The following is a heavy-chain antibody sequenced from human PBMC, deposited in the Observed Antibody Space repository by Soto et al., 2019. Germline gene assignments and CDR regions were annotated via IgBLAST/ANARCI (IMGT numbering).Heavy chain of an antibody. CDR3: ARAQGCGGDCFAAFDI. V-gene: IGHV1-69*13. CDR2: IIPIFGTA. J-gene: IGHJ3*02. Sequence: SVKVSCKASGGTFSSYAISWVRQAPGQGLEWMGGIIPIFGTANYAQKFQGRVTITADESTSTAYMELSSLRSEDTAVYYCARAQGCGGDCFAAFDIWGQGTMVTVS. D-gene: IGHD2-21*02. CDR1: GGTFSSYA.